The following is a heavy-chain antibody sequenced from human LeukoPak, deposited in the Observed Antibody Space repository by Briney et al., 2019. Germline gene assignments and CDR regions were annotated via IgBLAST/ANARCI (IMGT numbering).Heavy chain of an antibody. V-gene: IGHV3-74*01. CDR3: ARDMDRYYMDV. CDR2: INSEGTGT. D-gene: IGHD3-10*01. CDR1: GFTFSNAW. Sequence: GGSLRLSCAASGFTFSNAWMSWVRQAPGKGLVWVSRINSEGTGTGYADSVKGRFTISRDNAKNTLYLQMNSLRAEDTAVYYCARDMDRYYMDVWGKGTTVTVSS. J-gene: IGHJ6*03.